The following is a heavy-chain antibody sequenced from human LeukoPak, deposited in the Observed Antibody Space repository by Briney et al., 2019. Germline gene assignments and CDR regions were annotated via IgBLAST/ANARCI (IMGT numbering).Heavy chain of an antibody. CDR1: GFTFSNYL. CDR3: AMALDY. Sequence: VGSLRLSCVASGFTFSNYLMNWVRQAPGKGLEWVSGISHSGSSIYYAVSVKGRFTISRDNSKNTLYLQMDRLRVEDTAVYYCAMALDYWGQGTLVTVSS. J-gene: IGHJ4*02. V-gene: IGHV3-23*01. CDR2: ISHSGSSI.